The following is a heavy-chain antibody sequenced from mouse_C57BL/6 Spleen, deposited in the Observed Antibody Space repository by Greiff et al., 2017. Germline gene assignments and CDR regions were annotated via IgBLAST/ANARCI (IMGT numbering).Heavy chain of an antibody. CDR1: GYAFSSSW. D-gene: IGHD1-1*01. J-gene: IGHJ4*01. V-gene: IGHV1-82*01. CDR2: IYPGDGDT. Sequence: QVQLKQSGPELVKPGASVKISCKASGYAFSSSWMNWVKQRPGKGLGWIGRIYPGDGDTNYNGKFKGKATLTADKSSSTAYMQLSSLTSEDSSVYFCARAYYGSKGYAMDYWGQGTSVTVSS. CDR3: ARAYYGSKGYAMDY.